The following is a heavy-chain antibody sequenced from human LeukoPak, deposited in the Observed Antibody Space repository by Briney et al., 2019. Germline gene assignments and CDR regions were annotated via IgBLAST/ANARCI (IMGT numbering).Heavy chain of an antibody. Sequence: PGGSLRLSCAASGFTVSSNYMNWVRQAPGKGLEWVSVMYSGGSTFYGDSVKGRFTISRDNSKNTVYLQMNSLRAEDTAVYYCVRSDYYDRNYFDYWGQGTLVTVSS. CDR1: GFTVSSNY. CDR3: VRSDYYDRNYFDY. V-gene: IGHV3-66*01. D-gene: IGHD3-22*01. CDR2: MYSGGST. J-gene: IGHJ4*02.